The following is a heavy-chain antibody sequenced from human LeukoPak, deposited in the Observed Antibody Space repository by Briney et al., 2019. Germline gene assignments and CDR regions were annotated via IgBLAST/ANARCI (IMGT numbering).Heavy chain of an antibody. V-gene: IGHV3-74*01. CDR3: AQILQGMVTAIPNITPFDY. CDR1: GFTFNNYW. D-gene: IGHD2-21*02. Sequence: PGGSLRLSCAASGFTFNNYWMHWVRQPPGKGLVWVSRINRDGSSTSYADSVKGRFTISRDNAKNTLYLQMNSLRAEDTAVYYCAQILQGMVTAIPNITPFDYWGQGTLVTVSS. CDR2: INRDGSST. J-gene: IGHJ4*02.